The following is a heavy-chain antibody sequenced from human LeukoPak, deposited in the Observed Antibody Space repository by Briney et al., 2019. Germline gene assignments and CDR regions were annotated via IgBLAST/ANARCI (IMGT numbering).Heavy chain of an antibody. CDR3: ARDHYYDGRGRFDP. CDR2: VYFDGGT. Sequence: SETLSLTCSVSGGSVTCGTYHWGWIRQPPGKGLEWIGSVYFDGGTHYKPSLQSRVTISVDTSKNQFSLRLSSVTAADTALYYCARDHYYDGRGRFDPWGQGTLGTVSS. J-gene: IGHJ5*02. CDR1: GGSVTCGTYH. V-gene: IGHV4-39*07. D-gene: IGHD3-16*01.